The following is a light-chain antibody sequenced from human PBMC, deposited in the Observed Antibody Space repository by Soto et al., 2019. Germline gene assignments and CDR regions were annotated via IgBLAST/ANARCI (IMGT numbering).Light chain of an antibody. CDR3: QQYKTNTWT. CDR2: YAS. J-gene: IGKJ1*01. CDR1: QRIXSW. V-gene: IGKV1-5*01. Sequence: THSASILFAAEGDRVTITCRASQRIXSWLASYERKPGKAPKILXAYASSSVRGGPSRLSGSGSGTDFTPTISRPHPYDFAIYDLQQYKTNTWTFGHGTKVDI.